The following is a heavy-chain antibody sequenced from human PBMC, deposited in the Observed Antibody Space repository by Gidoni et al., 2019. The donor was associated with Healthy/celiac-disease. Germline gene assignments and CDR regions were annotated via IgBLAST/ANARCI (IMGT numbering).Heavy chain of an antibody. J-gene: IGHJ4*02. CDR3: AKESYYYDSNGYY. CDR1: GFTFGSYG. CDR2: ISYDGSNK. Sequence: QVQLVESGGGVVQPGRSRRLSCAASGFTFGSYGMHWVRQAPGKGLGWVAVISYDGSNKYYADSVKGRFTISRDNSKNTLYLQMNSLRSEDTAVYYCAKESYYYDSNGYYWGQGTLVTVSS. V-gene: IGHV3-30*18. D-gene: IGHD3-22*01.